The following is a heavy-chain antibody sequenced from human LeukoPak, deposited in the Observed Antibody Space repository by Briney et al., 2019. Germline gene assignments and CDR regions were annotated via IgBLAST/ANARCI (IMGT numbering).Heavy chain of an antibody. V-gene: IGHV4-39*01. CDR2: IYYSGRT. J-gene: IGHJ4*02. D-gene: IGHD2-2*01. CDR3: ARRVGGGYCSSTSCYLDY. CDR1: GGSISSSSYF. Sequence: SGTLSLTCTVSGGSISSSSYFWGWIRQPPGKGLEWVGSIYYSGRTYYNPSLKSRVTISVDTSKNQFSLKLSSVTAADTAVYYCARRVGGGYCSSTSCYLDYWGQGTLVTVSS.